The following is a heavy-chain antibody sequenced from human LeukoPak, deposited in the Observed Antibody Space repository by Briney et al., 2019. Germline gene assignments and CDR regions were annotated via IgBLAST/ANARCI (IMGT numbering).Heavy chain of an antibody. J-gene: IGHJ4*02. D-gene: IGHD2/OR15-2a*01. CDR3: ARGSNYFEY. CDR1: GYTFTSHG. V-gene: IGHV1-2*02. CDR2: INPNSGGA. Sequence: ASVKVSCKASGYTFTSHGISWVRQAPGQGLEWMGWINPNSGGANYVQKFEGRVTMTRDTSISTVFMELSTLRSDDTAVYYCARGSNYFEYWGQGTLVTVTS.